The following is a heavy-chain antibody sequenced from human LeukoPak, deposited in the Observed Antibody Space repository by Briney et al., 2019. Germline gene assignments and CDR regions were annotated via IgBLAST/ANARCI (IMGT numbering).Heavy chain of an antibody. D-gene: IGHD3-16*02. CDR1: GGSISSGSYY. V-gene: IGHV4-61*02. Sequence: SQTLSLTCTVSGGSISSGSYYWSWIRQRAGKGLEWIGRIYTSGSTNYNPSLKSRVTISLDTSKNQFSLKLSSVTAVDTAVYYCARGLFAYDYVWGSYRYSSGFFDYWGQGTLVTVSS. CDR3: ARGLFAYDYVWGSYRYSSGFFDY. J-gene: IGHJ4*02. CDR2: IYTSGST.